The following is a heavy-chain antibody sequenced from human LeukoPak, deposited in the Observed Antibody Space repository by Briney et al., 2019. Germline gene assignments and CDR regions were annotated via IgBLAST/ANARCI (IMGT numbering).Heavy chain of an antibody. Sequence: ASVKVSCKASGGTFSSYAISWVRQAPGQGLEWMGWMNPDSGHTAYAQKFQGRVSMTRSTSTSTAYMELSSLISEDTAVYYCATDLPITGTPGYFDYWGQGTLVTVSS. CDR2: MNPDSGHT. D-gene: IGHD1-20*01. CDR3: ATDLPITGTPGYFDY. CDR1: GGTFSSYA. J-gene: IGHJ4*02. V-gene: IGHV1-8*02.